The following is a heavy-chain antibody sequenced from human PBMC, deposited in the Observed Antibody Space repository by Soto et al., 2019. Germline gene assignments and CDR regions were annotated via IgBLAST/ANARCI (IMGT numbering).Heavy chain of an antibody. Sequence: GASVKVSCKTSGYTFNTYGINWGRKAPGQGLELMGWISAYDGKTTYAEKFQGRVTLTTDTSTSTAYMELRSLRSDDTAIYYCAKDPHEVLTSYWFDPWGQGTPVTVSS. J-gene: IGHJ5*02. CDR1: GYTFNTYG. D-gene: IGHD3-9*01. CDR3: AKDPHEVLTSYWFDP. V-gene: IGHV1-18*01. CDR2: ISAYDGKT.